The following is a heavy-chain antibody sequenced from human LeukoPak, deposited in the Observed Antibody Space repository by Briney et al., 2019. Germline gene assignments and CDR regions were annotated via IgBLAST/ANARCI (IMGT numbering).Heavy chain of an antibody. J-gene: IGHJ4*02. D-gene: IGHD4-17*01. CDR1: GFTFSSYG. CDR2: IRGDGSNQ. Sequence: GGSLRLSCAASGFTFSSYGLYWVRQAPDKGLYWVAFIRGDGSNQYYADSVKGRFTVSRDNSKNTLYLQMNSLRAEDTAVYYCASRSLGDYVYHFDYWGQGTLVTVSS. V-gene: IGHV3-30*02. CDR3: ASRSLGDYVYHFDY.